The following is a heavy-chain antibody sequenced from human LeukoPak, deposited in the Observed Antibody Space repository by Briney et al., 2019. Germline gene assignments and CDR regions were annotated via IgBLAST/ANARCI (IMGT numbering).Heavy chain of an antibody. CDR3: ANSYGSVPYFDY. CDR1: GFTFDDYA. Sequence: PGGSLRLSCAASGFTFDDYAMSWVRQAPGKGLEWVSAISGSGGSTYYADSVKGRFTISRDNSKNTLYLQMNSLRAEDTAVYYCANSYGSVPYFDYWGKGPLATVSS. V-gene: IGHV3-23*01. J-gene: IGHJ4*02. CDR2: ISGSGGST. D-gene: IGHD3-10*01.